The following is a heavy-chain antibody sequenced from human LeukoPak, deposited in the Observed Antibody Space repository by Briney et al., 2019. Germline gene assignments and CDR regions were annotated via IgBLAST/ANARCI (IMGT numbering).Heavy chain of an antibody. CDR1: GGSISSYY. D-gene: IGHD1-14*01. V-gene: IGHV4-4*07. J-gene: IGHJ6*03. CDR3: ARDKYGSQYYYYMDV. Sequence: SETLSLTCTVSGGSISSYYWSWIRQPAGKGLEWIGRIYTSGSTNYNPSLKSRVTMSVDTSKNQFSLRLSSVTAADTAVYYCARDKYGSQYYYYMDVWGKGTTVTISS. CDR2: IYTSGST.